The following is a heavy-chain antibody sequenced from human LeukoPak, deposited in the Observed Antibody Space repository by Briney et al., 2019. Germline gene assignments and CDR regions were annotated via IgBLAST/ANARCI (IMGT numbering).Heavy chain of an antibody. CDR3: ANLPIVGAADY. V-gene: IGHV3-23*01. J-gene: IGHJ4*02. CDR1: GFTFSTYG. D-gene: IGHD1-26*01. CDR2: ISGNTGGI. Sequence: PGGSLRLSCAASGFTFSTYGMAWVRQPPGRGLEWVSAISGNTGGIYYSVSVRGRFTISRDDSKNTLYLQMSSLRVEDTAIYYCANLPIVGAADYWGQGTLVTVSS.